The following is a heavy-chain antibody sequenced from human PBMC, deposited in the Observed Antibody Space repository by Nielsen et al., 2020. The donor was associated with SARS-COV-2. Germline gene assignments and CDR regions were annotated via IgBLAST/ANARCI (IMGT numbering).Heavy chain of an antibody. Sequence: GESLKISCAASGFTFSSYDMHWVRQAPGKGLEWVANIKQDGSEKYYVDSVKGRFTISRDNAKNSLYLQMNSLRAEDTAVYYCARDNWKLYYYYGMDVWGQGTTVTVSS. V-gene: IGHV3-7*01. CDR2: IKQDGSEK. J-gene: IGHJ6*02. CDR1: GFTFSSYD. D-gene: IGHD1-1*01. CDR3: ARDNWKLYYYYGMDV.